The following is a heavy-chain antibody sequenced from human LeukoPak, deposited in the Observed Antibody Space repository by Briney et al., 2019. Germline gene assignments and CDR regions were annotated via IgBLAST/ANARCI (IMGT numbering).Heavy chain of an antibody. Sequence: ASVKVSCKASGYTFTSYGISWVRQAPGQGLEWMGWISAYNGNTNYAQKLQGRVTMTTDTSTSTAYMELRSLRSDDTAVYYCARAFERYFQPTPAEIDYWGQGTLVTVSS. J-gene: IGHJ4*02. CDR3: ARAFERYFQPTPAEIDY. V-gene: IGHV1-18*01. D-gene: IGHD3-9*01. CDR1: GYTFTSYG. CDR2: ISAYNGNT.